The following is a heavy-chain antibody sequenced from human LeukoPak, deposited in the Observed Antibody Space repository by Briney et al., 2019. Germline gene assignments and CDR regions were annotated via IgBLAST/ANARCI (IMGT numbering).Heavy chain of an antibody. D-gene: IGHD3-22*01. Sequence: SETLSLTCTVSGGSISSYYWSWVRQPPGKGLEWIGYIYYSGSTNYNPSLKSRVTISVDTSKNQFSLKLSSVTAADTAVYYCAREVPDYYDSSGGAFDIWGQGTLVTVSS. J-gene: IGHJ3*02. CDR3: AREVPDYYDSSGGAFDI. V-gene: IGHV4-59*01. CDR1: GGSISSYY. CDR2: IYYSGST.